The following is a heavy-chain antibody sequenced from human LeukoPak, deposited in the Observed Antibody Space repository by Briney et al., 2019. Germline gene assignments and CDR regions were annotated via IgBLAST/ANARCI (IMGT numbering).Heavy chain of an antibody. V-gene: IGHV3-7*01. D-gene: IGHD1-1*01. CDR1: GFTFSSYW. CDR3: ARVGTGTTLSAWFDP. CDR2: IKQDGSEK. J-gene: IGHJ5*02. Sequence: PGGSLRLSCAASGFTFSSYWMSWVRQAPGKGLEWVANIKQDGSEKYYVDSVKGRFTISRDNAKNSLYLQMNSLRAEDTAVYYCARVGTGTTLSAWFDPWGQGTLVTVSS.